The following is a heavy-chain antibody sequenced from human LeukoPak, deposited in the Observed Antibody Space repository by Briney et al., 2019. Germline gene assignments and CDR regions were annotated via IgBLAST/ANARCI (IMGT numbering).Heavy chain of an antibody. CDR1: GGSFSGYY. CDR3: AAYSSSWLNFDY. D-gene: IGHD6-13*01. Sequence: SETLSLTCAVYGGSFSGYYWSWIRQPPGKGLEWIGEINHSGSTNYNPSLKSRVTISVDTSKNQFSLKLSSVTAADTAVYYCAAYSSSWLNFDYWGQGTLVTVSS. CDR2: INHSGST. J-gene: IGHJ4*02. V-gene: IGHV4-34*01.